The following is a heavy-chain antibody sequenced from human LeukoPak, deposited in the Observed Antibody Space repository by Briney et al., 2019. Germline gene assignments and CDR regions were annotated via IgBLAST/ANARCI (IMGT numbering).Heavy chain of an antibody. CDR2: INPITGAT. CDR1: GNTFTNFF. D-gene: IGHD1-7*01. V-gene: IGHV1-46*01. CDR3: ARGRGITGTTYEDAFDI. Sequence: GASVKVSCKASGNTFTNFFMHWVRQAPGQGLEWMGIINPITGATDYPQKFQGRVTITGDMSTSTIYMELSSLRSEDTAVYYCARGRGITGTTYEDAFDIWGQGTMVTVSS. J-gene: IGHJ3*02.